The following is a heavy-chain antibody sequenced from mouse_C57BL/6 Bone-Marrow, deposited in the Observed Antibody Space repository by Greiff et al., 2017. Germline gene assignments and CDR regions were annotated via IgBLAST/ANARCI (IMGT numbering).Heavy chain of an antibody. J-gene: IGHJ3*01. CDR1: GYTFTSYW. Sequence: QVQLKQPGAELVMPGASVKLSCKASGYTFTSYWMHWVKQRPGQGLEWIGEIDPSDSYTNYNQKFKGKSTLTVDKSSSTAYMQLSSLTSEDSAVYYCAREESEGYDGAWFAYWGQGTLVTVSA. CDR2: IDPSDSYT. CDR3: AREESEGYDGAWFAY. V-gene: IGHV1-69*01. D-gene: IGHD2-2*01.